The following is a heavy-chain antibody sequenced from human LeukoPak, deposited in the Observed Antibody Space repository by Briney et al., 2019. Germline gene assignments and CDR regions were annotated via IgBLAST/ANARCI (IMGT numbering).Heavy chain of an antibody. Sequence: PGGSLRLSCAASGFSFSIYAMSWVRQAPGKGLEWVGRIRDKGNSYSTEFAASVKGRFTISRDDSKNSLYLQMNGLKTDDTALYFCARASRTYYYDYWGQGTLLTVSS. D-gene: IGHD6-13*01. CDR1: GFSFSIYA. V-gene: IGHV3-72*01. J-gene: IGHJ4*02. CDR3: ARASRTYYYDY. CDR2: IRDKGNSYST.